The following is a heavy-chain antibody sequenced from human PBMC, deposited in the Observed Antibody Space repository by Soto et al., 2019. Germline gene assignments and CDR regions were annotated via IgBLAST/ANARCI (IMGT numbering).Heavy chain of an antibody. V-gene: IGHV5-51*01. D-gene: IGHD2-15*01. CDR3: ARRKLHCGGGSCYGTNGLDY. CDR1: GYTFNNYW. Sequence: GESLKISCQVSGYTFNNYWVAWVRQRPGKGLEWMGIVFPGDSETRYSPSFQGQVTLSADQSTSTAFLQWNSLRASDTAVYYCARRKLHCGGGSCYGTNGLDYWGQGTKVTVSS. CDR2: VFPGDSET. J-gene: IGHJ4*02.